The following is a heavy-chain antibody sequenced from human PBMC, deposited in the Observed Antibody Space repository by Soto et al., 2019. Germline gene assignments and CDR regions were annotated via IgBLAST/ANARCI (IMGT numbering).Heavy chain of an antibody. CDR3: ARDYHFDY. V-gene: IGHV4-59*01. Sequence: QVQLQESGPGLAKPSETLSLTCTVSGGSISSYYWSWIRQPPGKGLEWIGYIYYSGSTNYNPSLKSRVTISVDTSKNQFSLKLSSVTAADTAVYYCARDYHFDYWGQGTLVTVSS. CDR2: IYYSGST. J-gene: IGHJ4*02. CDR1: GGSISSYY.